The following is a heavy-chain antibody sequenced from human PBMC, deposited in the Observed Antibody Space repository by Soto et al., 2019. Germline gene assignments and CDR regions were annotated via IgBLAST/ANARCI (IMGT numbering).Heavy chain of an antibody. J-gene: IGHJ4*02. D-gene: IGHD3-9*01. Sequence: PXETLSLSCTASGSFSGYHCSWIRQPPGKGLEWIGEISQDEGTQYNPSLRSRVTISVDTSNNQFSMKLNSVTAADTALYYCATGPDDDKLRNWGQGTLVTVSS. CDR2: ISQDEGT. CDR3: ATGPDDDKLRN. CDR1: SGSFSGYH. V-gene: IGHV4-34*01.